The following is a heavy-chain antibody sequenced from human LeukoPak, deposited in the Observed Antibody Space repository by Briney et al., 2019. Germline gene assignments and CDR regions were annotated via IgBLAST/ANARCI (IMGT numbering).Heavy chain of an antibody. D-gene: IGHD2-15*01. V-gene: IGHV3-23*01. J-gene: IGHJ4*02. Sequence: GGSLRLSCAASGFTFTNYAMSWVRQAPGKGLEWVSGMSGRGVSTYYADSVKGRFTISSDNSKNTLYLQMNSLRAEDTAIYYCAKDCNGGNCYIDYWGQGALVTVAS. CDR2: MSGRGVST. CDR1: GFTFTNYA. CDR3: AKDCNGGNCYIDY.